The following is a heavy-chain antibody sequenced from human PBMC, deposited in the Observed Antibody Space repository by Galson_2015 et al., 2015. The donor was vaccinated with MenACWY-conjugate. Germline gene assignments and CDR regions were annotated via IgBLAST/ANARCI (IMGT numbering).Heavy chain of an antibody. CDR3: ARERAAFDAFDI. D-gene: IGHD3-3*02. Sequence: SLILSCAASSFTLSCFGMHWVRQAPVTGLEWLAVILSNGINHYYADSVRGRFTISRDDSRHSLLLHINSLSVDDTAVYYCARERAAFDAFDIWGQGTMVTVSS. J-gene: IGHJ3*02. CDR1: SFTLSCFG. V-gene: IGHV3-33*01. CDR2: ILSNGINH.